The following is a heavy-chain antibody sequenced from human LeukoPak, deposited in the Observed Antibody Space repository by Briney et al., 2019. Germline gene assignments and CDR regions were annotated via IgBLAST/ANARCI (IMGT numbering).Heavy chain of an antibody. CDR2: ISAYNGNT. CDR3: ARGLEYCTGGVCYGRGSLDY. D-gene: IGHD2-8*02. V-gene: IGHV1-18*01. Sequence: GASVKVSCKASGYTFTSYGISWVRQAPGQRLEWMGWISAYNGNTNYAQKLQGRVTMTTDTSTSTAYMELRSLRSDDTAVYYCARGLEYCTGGVCYGRGSLDYWGQGTLVTVSS. J-gene: IGHJ4*02. CDR1: GYTFTSYG.